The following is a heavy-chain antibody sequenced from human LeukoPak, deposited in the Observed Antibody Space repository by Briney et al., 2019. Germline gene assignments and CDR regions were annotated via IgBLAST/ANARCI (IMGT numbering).Heavy chain of an antibody. CDR2: IYSGGST. CDR1: GFSVNDNY. V-gene: IGHV3-53*01. J-gene: IGHJ4*02. CDR3: ARDLTVGYFGELGY. Sequence: GGSLRLSCAASGFSVNDNYMSWVRQAPGKGLVWVSVIYSGGSTHYADSVKGRFTISRDNSKNTVFLHMNDLRADDTAVYYCARDLTVGYFGELGYWGQGTLVTVSS. D-gene: IGHD3-10*01.